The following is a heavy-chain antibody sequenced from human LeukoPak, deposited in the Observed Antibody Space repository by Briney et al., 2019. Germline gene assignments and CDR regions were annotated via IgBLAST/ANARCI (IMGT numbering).Heavy chain of an antibody. Sequence: PSETLSLTCTVSGGSISSYYWSWIRQPPGKGLEWIGYIYYSGSTNYNPSLKGRVTISVDTSKNQFSLKLSSVTAADTAVYYCARVVMINWFDPWGQGTLVTVSS. J-gene: IGHJ5*02. CDR2: IYYSGST. V-gene: IGHV4-59*01. CDR1: GGSISSYY. CDR3: ARVVMINWFDP. D-gene: IGHD2-21*01.